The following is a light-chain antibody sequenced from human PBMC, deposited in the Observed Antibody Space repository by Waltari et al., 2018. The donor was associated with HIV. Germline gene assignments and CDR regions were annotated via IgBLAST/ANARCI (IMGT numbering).Light chain of an antibody. J-gene: IGKJ2*03. Sequence: DIVMTSPPAPLAASLAEGATININTRQSVLYSSNKKDYLAWYQQKPGQPPKLRIYWASTRGSGVPDRFRGSGSGTDFTLTISSLQAEDVAVYYCQQYYSTQYSFGQGTKLEIK. V-gene: IGKV4-1*01. CDR1: QSVLYSSNKKDY. CDR3: QQYYSTQYS. CDR2: WAS.